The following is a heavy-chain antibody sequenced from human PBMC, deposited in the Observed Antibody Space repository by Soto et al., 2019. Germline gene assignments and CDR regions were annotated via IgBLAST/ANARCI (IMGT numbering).Heavy chain of an antibody. CDR3: ARARYSGYDPNRFDP. D-gene: IGHD5-12*01. Sequence: QVQLQESGPGLVKPSQTLSLTCTVSGGSISSGDYYWSWIRQPPGKGLEWIGYIYYRGSTYYNPSLKSRVNRPVDQSKNQFSRKLSSGTAADTAVYYWARARYSGYDPNRFDPWGQGTLVTVSS. J-gene: IGHJ5*02. CDR2: IYYRGST. V-gene: IGHV4-30-4*01. CDR1: GGSISSGDYY.